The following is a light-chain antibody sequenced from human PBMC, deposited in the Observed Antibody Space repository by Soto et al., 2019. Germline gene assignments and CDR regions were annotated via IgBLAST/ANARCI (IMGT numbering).Light chain of an antibody. CDR1: QSFNNK. Sequence: GDRVSITCRASQSFNNKLAWYQQKPGKAPKLLICDVSDLQSRIPSRFSGSGSGTEFTLSISSLQPDDFATYYCQQMRTFGQGTKVEIK. J-gene: IGKJ1*01. CDR3: QQMRT. CDR2: DVS. V-gene: IGKV1-5*01.